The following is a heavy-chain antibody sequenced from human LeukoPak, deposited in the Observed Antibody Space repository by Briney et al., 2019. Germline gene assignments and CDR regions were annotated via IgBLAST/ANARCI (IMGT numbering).Heavy chain of an antibody. V-gene: IGHV6-1*01. J-gene: IGHJ4*02. CDR1: RDSVSSNSGA. D-gene: IGHD1-1*01. CDR2: TYYRSKWYN. CDR3: ARRRTTGDFDY. Sequence: SQTLSLTCAISRDSVSSNSGAWNWSRQSPSRGLEWLGRTYYRSKWYNDYAESVKSRITINPDTSRNQFSLQLNSVTPEDTAMYYCARRRTTGDFDYWGQGTLVTVSS.